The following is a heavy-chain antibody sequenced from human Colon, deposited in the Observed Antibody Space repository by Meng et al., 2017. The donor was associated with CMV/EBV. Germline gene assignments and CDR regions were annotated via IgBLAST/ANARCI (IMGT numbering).Heavy chain of an antibody. V-gene: IGHV3-21*06. CDR2: ISSVSNDI. CDR1: GLLFSAAR. CDR3: ARGCVTPCGGLSA. D-gene: IGHD3/OR15-3a*01. J-gene: IGHJ4*02. Sequence: ASGLLFSAARMNWVRQAPGQGLEWVSSISSVSNDIYYADTVKGRFIVSRDNAKNSLYLQMNSLSVEDTAVYFCARGCVTPCGGLSAWGQGTLVTVSS.